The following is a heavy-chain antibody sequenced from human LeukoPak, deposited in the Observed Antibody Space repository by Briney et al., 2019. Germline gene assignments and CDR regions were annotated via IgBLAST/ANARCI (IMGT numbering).Heavy chain of an antibody. V-gene: IGHV4-59*01. J-gene: IGHJ5*02. CDR1: GGSISSYY. D-gene: IGHD4-17*01. CDR2: IYYSGST. CDR3: ARGHYGDYRNWFDP. Sequence: SETLSLTCTVSGGSISSYYWSWIRQPPGKGLEGIGYIYYSGSTNYNPSLKSRVTISVDTSKNQFSLKLSSVTAADTAVYYCARGHYGDYRNWFDPWGQGTLVTVSS.